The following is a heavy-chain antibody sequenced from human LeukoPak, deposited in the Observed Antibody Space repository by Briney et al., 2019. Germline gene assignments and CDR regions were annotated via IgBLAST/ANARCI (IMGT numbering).Heavy chain of an antibody. CDR1: GFTFSSYS. CDR3: ARGNWNYYYYYMDV. V-gene: IGHV3-21*01. CDR2: ISSRSSYI. Sequence: TGGSLRLSCAASGFTFSSYSMNWVRQAPGKGLEWVSSISSRSSYIYHADSLKGRFTISRDNAKNSLYLQMNSLRAEDTAVYYCARGNWNYYYYYMDVWGKGTTVTVSS. D-gene: IGHD1-1*01. J-gene: IGHJ6*03.